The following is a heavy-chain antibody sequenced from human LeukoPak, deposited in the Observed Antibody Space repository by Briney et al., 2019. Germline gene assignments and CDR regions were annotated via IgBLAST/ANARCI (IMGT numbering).Heavy chain of an antibody. CDR1: GGSISSFY. V-gene: IGHV4-59*01. CDR2: ISNSGST. J-gene: IGHJ2*01. CDR3: AKIGPGYWYFDL. D-gene: IGHD2-8*02. Sequence: SETLSLTCAVSGGSISSFYWSWIRLPPGKGLEWIGYISNSGSTNYNPSLKSRVTIPVDTSKNQFSLNMRSMTAADTAIYYCAKIGPGYWYFDLWGRGTLVSVSS.